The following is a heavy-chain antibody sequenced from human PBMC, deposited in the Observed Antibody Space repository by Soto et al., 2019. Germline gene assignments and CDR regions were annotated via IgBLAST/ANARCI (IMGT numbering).Heavy chain of an antibody. D-gene: IGHD6-6*01. Sequence: EVYLVESGGGLVQPGGSLRLSCAASGFSFSSHWMSWVRQAPGKGLEWVAIIRQDGSEKYYVDSVKGRFIISRDNAKNSLYLQMNSLRVEDTAVYYCARAKLLAARPTYYHGVDVWGQGTAVTVSS. CDR2: IRQDGSEK. J-gene: IGHJ6*02. CDR3: ARAKLLAARPTYYHGVDV. CDR1: GFSFSSHW. V-gene: IGHV3-7*01.